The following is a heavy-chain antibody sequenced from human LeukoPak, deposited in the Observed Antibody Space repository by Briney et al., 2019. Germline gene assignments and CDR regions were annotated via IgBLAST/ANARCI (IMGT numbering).Heavy chain of an antibody. Sequence: GGSQRLCCAASGFTWGSYAMQWVRQAPGKGLEWVAVISYDGSNKYYADFVKGRFTISRDNSKNTLYLQMNSLRAEDTAVYYCARDGGGAAMVRGVIQYYYYYGMDVWGKGTTVTVSS. J-gene: IGHJ6*04. D-gene: IGHD3-10*01. V-gene: IGHV3-30*04. CDR1: GFTWGSYA. CDR3: ARDGGGAAMVRGVIQYYYYYGMDV. CDR2: ISYDGSNK.